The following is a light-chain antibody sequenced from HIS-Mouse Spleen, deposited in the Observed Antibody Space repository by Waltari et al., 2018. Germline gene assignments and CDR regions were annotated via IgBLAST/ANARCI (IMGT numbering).Light chain of an antibody. CDR3: QQRSNWPPLT. Sequence: EIVLTQSPATLSLSPGERANPSCRASPSVSSYLAWYQQKPGQAPRLLIYDASNRATGIPARFSGSGSGTDFTLTISSLEPEDFAVYYCQQRSNWPPLTFGGGTKVEIK. CDR1: PSVSSY. J-gene: IGKJ4*01. V-gene: IGKV3-11*01. CDR2: DAS.